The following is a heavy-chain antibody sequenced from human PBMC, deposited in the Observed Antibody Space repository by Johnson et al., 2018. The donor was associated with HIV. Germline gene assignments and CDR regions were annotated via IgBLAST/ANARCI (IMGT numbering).Heavy chain of an antibody. Sequence: VQLVEYGGGVVQPGRSLRLSCTASGFTFSSYVMHWVRQAPGKGLEWVALISYDGSNKYYADSVKGRFTISRDNSKNTLYLQMNSLRAEDTAVFYCARAIVVDDDAFDIWGQGTMVTVSS. J-gene: IGHJ3*02. D-gene: IGHD3-22*01. CDR2: ISYDGSNK. CDR3: ARAIVVDDDAFDI. V-gene: IGHV3-30*04. CDR1: GFTFSSYV.